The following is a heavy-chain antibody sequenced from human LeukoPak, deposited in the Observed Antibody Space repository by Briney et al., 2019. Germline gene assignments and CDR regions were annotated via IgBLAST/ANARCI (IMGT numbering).Heavy chain of an antibody. CDR2: ISSSSSYI. V-gene: IGHV3-21*01. D-gene: IGHD3-22*01. CDR1: GFTFSTYS. CDR3: ARDLYDSSGYSSPIDY. Sequence: GGSLRLSCAASGFTFSTYSMNWVRQAPGKGLEWVSSISSSSSYIYSADSVEGRFTISRDNAKNSLYLQMNSLRAEDTAVYYCARDLYDSSGYSSPIDYWGQGTLVTVSS. J-gene: IGHJ4*02.